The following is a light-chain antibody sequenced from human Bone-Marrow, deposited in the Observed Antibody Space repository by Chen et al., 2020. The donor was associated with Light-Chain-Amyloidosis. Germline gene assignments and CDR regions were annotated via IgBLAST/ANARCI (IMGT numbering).Light chain of an antibody. V-gene: IGLV3-25*03. CDR1: ALSKQY. Sequence: YVLTQPPSVALSPGQTATISCSGDALSKQYGYWYQQKAGPAPVVVIHKDSERPSGIPERFSGSSAATTVTLTIGGVQAEDEADYYCPSADGSGRYWVFGGGTKLTVL. J-gene: IGLJ3*02. CDR2: KDS. CDR3: PSADGSGRYWV.